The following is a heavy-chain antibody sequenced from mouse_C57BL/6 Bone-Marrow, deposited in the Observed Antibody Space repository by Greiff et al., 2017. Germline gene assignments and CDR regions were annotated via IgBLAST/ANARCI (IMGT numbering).Heavy chain of an antibody. J-gene: IGHJ4*01. Sequence: QVQLQQPGAELVMPGASVKLSCKASGYTFTSYWMHWVKQRPGQGLVWIGEIDPSDSNTNYNQKFKGKSTLTVDKSSSTAYMQLSSLTSEDSAVYYCARCALDSNCVYAMDYWGQGTSVTVSS. CDR3: ARCALDSNCVYAMDY. CDR1: GYTFTSYW. V-gene: IGHV1-69*01. D-gene: IGHD2-5*01. CDR2: IDPSDSNT.